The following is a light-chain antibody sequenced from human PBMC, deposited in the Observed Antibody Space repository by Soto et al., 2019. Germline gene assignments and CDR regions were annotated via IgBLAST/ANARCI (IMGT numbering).Light chain of an antibody. J-gene: IGLJ2*01. Sequence: QSALTQPRSVSGSPGQSVTISCTGTSSDVGGYNYVSWYQHHPGKAPKLMIYDVSKRPSGVPDRFSGSKSGNTASLTISGLQAEDEADYYCCSYAGSYTFVFGGGTKVTVL. CDR1: SSDVGGYNY. V-gene: IGLV2-11*01. CDR2: DVS. CDR3: CSYAGSYTFV.